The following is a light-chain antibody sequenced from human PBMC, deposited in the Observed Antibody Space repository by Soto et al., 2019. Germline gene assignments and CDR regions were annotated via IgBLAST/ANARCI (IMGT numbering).Light chain of an antibody. CDR3: QQYYKTVPLT. CDR1: QSVLYSPNNKNY. CDR2: WAS. V-gene: IGKV4-1*01. J-gene: IGKJ4*01. Sequence: DIVMTQSPDSLAVSLGERATINCKSSQSVLYSPNNKNYLAWYQHKPGQPPKLLIYWASTRESGVPDRFSGSGSGTDFTLTISSLQAEDVAVYYCQQYYKTVPLTFGGWTRVEIK.